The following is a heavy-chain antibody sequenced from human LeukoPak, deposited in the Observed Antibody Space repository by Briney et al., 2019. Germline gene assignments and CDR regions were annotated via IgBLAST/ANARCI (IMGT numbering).Heavy chain of an antibody. J-gene: IGHJ4*02. V-gene: IGHV4-30-2*01. Sequence: SETLSLTCTVWGDSISSGGYYWSWIRQPPGKGLEWIGYIYHSGSTYYNPSLKSRVTISVDRSKNQFSLKLSSVTAADTAVYYCARGSYSSSSPPDYWGQGTLVTVPS. CDR1: GDSISSGGYY. CDR3: ARGSYSSSSPPDY. D-gene: IGHD6-6*01. CDR2: IYHSGST.